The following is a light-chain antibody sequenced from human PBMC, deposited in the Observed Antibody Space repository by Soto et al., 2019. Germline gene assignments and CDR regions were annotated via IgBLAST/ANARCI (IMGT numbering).Light chain of an antibody. CDR1: QGINSY. Sequence: IRMTQSPSSLSASTGDRVTITCRASQGINSYLAWYQQKPGKAPKLLIFGASTLQSGVPSRFSGSGSGTEFTLTISSLQSEDFATYYRQQCYSLPLTFGQGTKVEIK. CDR2: GAS. V-gene: IGKV1-8*01. CDR3: QQCYSLPLT. J-gene: IGKJ1*01.